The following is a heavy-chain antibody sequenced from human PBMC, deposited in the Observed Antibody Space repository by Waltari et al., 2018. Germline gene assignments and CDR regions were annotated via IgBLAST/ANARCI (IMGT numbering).Heavy chain of an antibody. J-gene: IGHJ4*02. CDR1: GGSISSYY. V-gene: IGHV4-59*01. D-gene: IGHD3-9*01. CDR2: IYYSGST. Sequence: QVQLQESGPGLVKPSETLSLTCTVSGGSISSYYWSWIRPPPGKGLAWIGYIYYSGSTNYNPSLKSRVTISVDTSKNQFSLKLSSVTAADTAVYYCARARLDWYYFDYWGQGTLVTVSS. CDR3: ARARLDWYYFDY.